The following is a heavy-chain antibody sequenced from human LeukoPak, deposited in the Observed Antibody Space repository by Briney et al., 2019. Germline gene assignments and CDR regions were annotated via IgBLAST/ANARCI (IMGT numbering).Heavy chain of an antibody. D-gene: IGHD6-13*01. Sequence: GGSLRLSCAASGFNFNNYDMHWVRQAPGKGLEWVAVISYDGSNKYYADSVKGRFTISRDNSKNTLYLQMNSLRAEDTAVYYCAKVAAGYFDYWGQGTLVTVSS. J-gene: IGHJ4*02. CDR3: AKVAAGYFDY. V-gene: IGHV3-30*18. CDR1: GFNFNNYD. CDR2: ISYDGSNK.